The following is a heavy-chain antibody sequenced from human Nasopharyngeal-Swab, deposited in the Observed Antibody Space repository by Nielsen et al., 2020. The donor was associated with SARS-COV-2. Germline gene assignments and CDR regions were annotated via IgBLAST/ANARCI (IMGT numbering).Heavy chain of an antibody. V-gene: IGHV3-7*05. Sequence: VRQMPGKGLEWVANINPDGSVKFYVDSMKGRFTISRDNVYNSVYLQMSSLTAEDTAVYYCASAIAAAGSSWGQGTLVTVSS. CDR3: ASAIAAAGSS. CDR2: INPDGSVK. J-gene: IGHJ5*02. D-gene: IGHD6-13*01.